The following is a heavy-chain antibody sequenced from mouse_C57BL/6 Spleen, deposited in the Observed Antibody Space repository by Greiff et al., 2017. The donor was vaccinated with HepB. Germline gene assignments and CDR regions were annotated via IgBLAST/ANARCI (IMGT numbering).Heavy chain of an antibody. J-gene: IGHJ1*03. V-gene: IGHV14-3*01. Sequence: VQLQQSVAELVRPGASVKLSCTASGFNIKNTYMHWVKQRPEQGLEWIGRIDPANGNTKYAPKFQGKATITADTSSNTAYLQLSSLTSEDTAIYYCARFDQYYYGSSYWYFDVWGTGTTVTVSS. D-gene: IGHD1-1*01. CDR3: ARFDQYYYGSSYWYFDV. CDR1: GFNIKNTY. CDR2: IDPANGNT.